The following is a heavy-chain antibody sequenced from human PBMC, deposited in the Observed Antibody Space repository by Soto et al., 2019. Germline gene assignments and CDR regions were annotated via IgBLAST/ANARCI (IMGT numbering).Heavy chain of an antibody. CDR2: IYYSGST. CDR1: GGSISSYY. D-gene: IGHD6-13*01. CDR3: ARRYGTVFDY. V-gene: IGHV4-59*01. Sequence: SETLSLTCTVSGGSISSYYWSWTRQPPGKGLEWIGYIYYSGSTNYNPSLKSRVTISVDTSKNQFSLKLSSVTAADTAVYYCARRYGTVFDYWGQGTLVTVSS. J-gene: IGHJ4*02.